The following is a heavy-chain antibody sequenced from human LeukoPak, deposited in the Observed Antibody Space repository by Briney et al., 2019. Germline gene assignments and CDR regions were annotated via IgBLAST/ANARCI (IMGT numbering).Heavy chain of an antibody. CDR2: INHSGST. Sequence: SETLSLTCAVYGGSFSGYYWSWIRQPPGKGLGWIGEINHSGSTNYNPSLKSRVTISVDTSKNQFSLKLSSVTAADTAVYYCARGSRRSTYYDYVWGSYTSYDAFDIWGQGTMVTVSS. CDR3: ARGSRRSTYYDYVWGSYTSYDAFDI. CDR1: GGSFSGYY. J-gene: IGHJ3*02. D-gene: IGHD3-16*01. V-gene: IGHV4-34*01.